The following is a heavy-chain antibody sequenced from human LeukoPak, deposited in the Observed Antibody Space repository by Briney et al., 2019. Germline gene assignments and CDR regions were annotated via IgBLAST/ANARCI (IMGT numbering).Heavy chain of an antibody. Sequence: GMSLRLSCAASGFTFSNYALHWARHAAGKGLEWVAVILHDGSNKYADSVKGRFTISRDNSKNTLFLQMNSLRVEDTAVYSCARGLMIRGVADYWGQGTLVIVSS. CDR2: ILHDGSNK. J-gene: IGHJ4*02. CDR1: GFTFSNYA. CDR3: ARGLMIRGVADY. D-gene: IGHD3-10*01. V-gene: IGHV3-30*04.